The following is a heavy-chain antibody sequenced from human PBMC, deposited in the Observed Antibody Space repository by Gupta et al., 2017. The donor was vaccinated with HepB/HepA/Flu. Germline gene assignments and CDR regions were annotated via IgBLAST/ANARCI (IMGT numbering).Heavy chain of an antibody. D-gene: IGHD1-26*01. J-gene: IGHJ1*01. CDR2: VYYSEST. CDR3: AARRVGTAFYFQH. CDR1: GGSISNYY. Sequence: QVQLQESGPGLVKPSDTLSLTCAVSGGSISNYYWNWIRQPPGKGLEWIGWVYYSESTNYNPSLQSRVTISLDTSKNQFSLKLTSVTAADTAVYYCAARRVGTAFYFQHWGRGTLITVSS. V-gene: IGHV4-59*07.